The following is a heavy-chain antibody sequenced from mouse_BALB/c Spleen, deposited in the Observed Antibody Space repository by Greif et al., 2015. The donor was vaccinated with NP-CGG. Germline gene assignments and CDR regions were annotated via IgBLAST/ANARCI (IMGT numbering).Heavy chain of an antibody. CDR2: ISYSGST. V-gene: IGHV3-2*02. CDR3: AREEYGNYGFAY. Sequence: EVMLVESGPGLVKPSQSLSLTCTVTGYSITSDYAWNWIRQFPGNKLEWMGYISYSGSTSYNPSLKSRISITRDTSKNQFFLQSNSVTTEDTATYYCAREEYGNYGFAYWGQGTLVTVSA. J-gene: IGHJ3*01. D-gene: IGHD2-10*02. CDR1: GYSITSDYA.